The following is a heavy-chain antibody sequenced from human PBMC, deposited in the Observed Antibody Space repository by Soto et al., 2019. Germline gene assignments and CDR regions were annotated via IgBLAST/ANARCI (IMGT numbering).Heavy chain of an antibody. CDR2: IKVDSGYT. Sequence: QLQLVQSAAEVKKPGASVRVSCKAYGYPFIKYGISWIRQAPEQGLEWMGWIKVDSGYTNYAQKFQGRVTMTADTSSDTAFMALRSLRLDDPAVYFCATTSDAGFDPWGQGTLVSVSS. CDR1: GYPFIKYG. V-gene: IGHV1-18*04. CDR3: ATTSDAGFDP. J-gene: IGHJ5*02.